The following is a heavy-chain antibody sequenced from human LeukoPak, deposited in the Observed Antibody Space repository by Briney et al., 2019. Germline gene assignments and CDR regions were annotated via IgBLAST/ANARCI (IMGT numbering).Heavy chain of an antibody. J-gene: IGHJ4*02. Sequence: SVKVSCTASGGTFSSYAISWVRQAPGQGLEWMGGIIPIFGTANYAQKFQGRVTITADESTSTAYMELSSLRSEDMAVYYCAREDSYYDSPWDYWGQGTLVTVSS. CDR1: GGTFSSYA. CDR2: IIPIFGTA. CDR3: AREDSYYDSPWDY. D-gene: IGHD3-22*01. V-gene: IGHV1-69*13.